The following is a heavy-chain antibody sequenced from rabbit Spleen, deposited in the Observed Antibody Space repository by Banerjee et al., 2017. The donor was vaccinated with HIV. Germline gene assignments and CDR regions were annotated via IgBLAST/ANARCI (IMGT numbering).Heavy chain of an antibody. CDR3: ARPYNNDIDDGLGL. J-gene: IGHJ3*01. V-gene: IGHV1S40*01. CDR2: IYTGSGST. Sequence: QSLEESGGDLVQPGASLTLTCTASGFDISTYHMCWVRQAPGKGLEWIGCIYTGSGSTYYASWANGRFTVSKTSTTATLQMTSLTVADTATYFCARPYNNDIDDGLGLWGQGTLVTVS. CDR1: GFDISTYH. D-gene: IGHD2-1*01.